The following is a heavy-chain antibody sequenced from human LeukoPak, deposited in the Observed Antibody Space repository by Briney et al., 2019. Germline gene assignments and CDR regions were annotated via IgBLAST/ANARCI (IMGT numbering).Heavy chain of an antibody. Sequence: SETLSLTCTVSGGSISSYYWGWIRQPPGKGLEWIGSIYYSGSTYYNPSLKSRVTISVDTSKNQFSLNVTSVTAADTAIYYCARGHYYGNSGDYWGQGTLVTVSS. V-gene: IGHV4-39*07. CDR2: IYYSGST. J-gene: IGHJ4*02. CDR1: GGSISSYY. CDR3: ARGHYYGNSGDY. D-gene: IGHD3-22*01.